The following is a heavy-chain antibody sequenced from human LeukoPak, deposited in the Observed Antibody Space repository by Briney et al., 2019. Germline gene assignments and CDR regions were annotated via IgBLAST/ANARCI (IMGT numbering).Heavy chain of an antibody. Sequence: SETLSLTCAVDGGSFSGYYWSWIRQPPGKGLGWIGEMNHSGSTTYNPSPKSRVTLAVDTSKNQFSLKLSSVTAADTAVYYCARHRSTGYYIYFFDYWGQGTLVTVSS. D-gene: IGHD3-9*01. CDR3: ARHRSTGYYIYFFDY. V-gene: IGHV4-34*01. CDR2: MNHSGST. CDR1: GGSFSGYY. J-gene: IGHJ4*02.